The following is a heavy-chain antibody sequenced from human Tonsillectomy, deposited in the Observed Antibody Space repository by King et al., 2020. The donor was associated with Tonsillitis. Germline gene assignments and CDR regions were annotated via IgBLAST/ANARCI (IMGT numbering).Heavy chain of an antibody. CDR1: GGSISNSDHY. CDR3: ARSVSGSLDY. D-gene: IGHD2-15*01. J-gene: IGHJ4*02. Sequence: QLQESGPGVVKPSETLSLTCTVSGGSISNSDHYWAWIRQPPGKGLEWIGYMYYSGTIFYNPSLKSRITISGGTSENRFSLKLSSVTAADAAVYFCARSVSGSLDYWGQGALVTVSS. CDR2: MYYSGTI. V-gene: IGHV4-39*01.